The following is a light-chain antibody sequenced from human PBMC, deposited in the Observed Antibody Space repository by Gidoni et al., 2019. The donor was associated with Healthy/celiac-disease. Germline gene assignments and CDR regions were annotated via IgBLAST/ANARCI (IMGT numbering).Light chain of an antibody. Sequence: AIRMTQSPSSFSASTGDRVTITCRASQGISSYLAWYQQKPGKAPKLLIYAASTLQSGGPSRFSGSGSGTDCTRTISCLQSEDLATYYCQQYDSYPRTFGQGTKVEIK. CDR2: AAS. CDR3: QQYDSYPRT. V-gene: IGKV1-8*01. J-gene: IGKJ1*01. CDR1: QGISSY.